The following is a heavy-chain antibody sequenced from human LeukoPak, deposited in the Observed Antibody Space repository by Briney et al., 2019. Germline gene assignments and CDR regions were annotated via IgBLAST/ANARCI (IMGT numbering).Heavy chain of an antibody. J-gene: IGHJ4*02. Sequence: PGGSLRLSCAASGFAFGHYRMHWVRQAPGKGLVWVSTINTDGSTTYADSVKGRFTVSRDNAKNTMFLQMNTLRAEDTAVYYCARDRNSPAKYYFDYWGQGTLVTVSS. D-gene: IGHD1-14*01. V-gene: IGHV3-74*01. CDR1: GFAFGHYR. CDR2: INTDGST. CDR3: ARDRNSPAKYYFDY.